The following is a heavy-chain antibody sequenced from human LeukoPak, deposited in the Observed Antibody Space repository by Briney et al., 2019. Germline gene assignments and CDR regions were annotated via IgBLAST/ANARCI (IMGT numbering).Heavy chain of an antibody. V-gene: IGHV3-21*01. D-gene: IGHD4-17*01. CDR3: ARDDYGLNGNYFDY. Sequence: GGSLRLSCAASGFTFSSYSMNWVRQAPGKGLEWVSSISSSSSYIYYADSVKGRFTISRDNAKNSLYLQTNSLRAEDTAVYYCARDDYGLNGNYFDYWGQGTLVTVSS. J-gene: IGHJ4*02. CDR2: ISSSSSYI. CDR1: GFTFSSYS.